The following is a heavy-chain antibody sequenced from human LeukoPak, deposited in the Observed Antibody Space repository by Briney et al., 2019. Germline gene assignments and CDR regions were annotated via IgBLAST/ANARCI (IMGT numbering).Heavy chain of an antibody. CDR3: ARVRGYSYDSSDFDY. D-gene: IGHD5-18*01. Sequence: SETLSLTCTVSSDSISYYYWSWIRQPAGKGLEWLGKIYYSGNTNYNPSLKSRVTISVDTSKNQFSLKLSSVTAADTAVYYCARVRGYSYDSSDFDYWGQGTLVTVSS. J-gene: IGHJ4*02. V-gene: IGHV4-59*01. CDR2: IYYSGNT. CDR1: SDSISYYY.